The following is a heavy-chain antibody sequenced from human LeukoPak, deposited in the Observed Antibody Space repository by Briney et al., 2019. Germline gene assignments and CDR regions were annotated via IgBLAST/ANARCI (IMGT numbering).Heavy chain of an antibody. V-gene: IGHV3-7*03. CDR3: AKPAKTDYADY. J-gene: IGHJ4*02. D-gene: IGHD1-14*01. Sequence: GSLRLSCTASGFTFSSYWMSWVRQAPGKGLEWVANIKQDGSEKYYVDSVKGRFTISRDNSKNTLYLQMNSLRAADTALYYCAKPAKTDYADYWGQGTLVAVSS. CDR2: IKQDGSEK. CDR1: GFTFSSYW.